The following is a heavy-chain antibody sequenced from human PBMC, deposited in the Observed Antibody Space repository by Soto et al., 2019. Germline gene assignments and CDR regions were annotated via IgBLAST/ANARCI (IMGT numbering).Heavy chain of an antibody. D-gene: IGHD6-13*01. Sequence: GGSLRLSCAASGFTVSSNYMSWVRQAPGKGLGWVSVIYSGGSTYHADSVKGRFTISRDNSKNTLYLQMNSLRAEDTAVYYCARAGYSSSHYYYYGMNVWGQGTTVTVSS. CDR2: IYSGGST. CDR3: ARAGYSSSHYYYYGMNV. V-gene: IGHV3-53*01. J-gene: IGHJ6*02. CDR1: GFTVSSNY.